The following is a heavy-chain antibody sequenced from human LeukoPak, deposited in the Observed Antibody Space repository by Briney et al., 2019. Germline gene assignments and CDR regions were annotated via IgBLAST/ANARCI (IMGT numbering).Heavy chain of an antibody. Sequence: PSETLSLTCAVYGGSFSGYYWSWIRQPPGKGLEWIGEINHSGSTNYNPSLKSRVTISVDTSKNQFSLRLSSVTAADTAVYYCARGRAYCGGDCYPYYYYGMDVWGQGTTVTVSS. V-gene: IGHV4-34*01. CDR1: GGSFSGYY. D-gene: IGHD2-21*02. CDR2: INHSGST. J-gene: IGHJ6*02. CDR3: ARGRAYCGGDCYPYYYYGMDV.